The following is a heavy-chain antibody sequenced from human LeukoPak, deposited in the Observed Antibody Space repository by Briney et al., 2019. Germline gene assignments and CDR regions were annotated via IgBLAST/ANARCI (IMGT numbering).Heavy chain of an antibody. J-gene: IGHJ3*02. CDR1: GGSISSYY. CDR2: IYYSGST. Sequence: SETLSLTCTVSGGSISSYYWSWIRQPPGKGLEWIGYIYYSGSTNYNPSLKSRVTISVDTSKNQFSLKLSSVTAADTAVYYCARHGYSGYDSGDAFDIWGQGTMVTVSS. CDR3: ARHGYSGYDSGDAFDI. D-gene: IGHD5-12*01. V-gene: IGHV4-59*01.